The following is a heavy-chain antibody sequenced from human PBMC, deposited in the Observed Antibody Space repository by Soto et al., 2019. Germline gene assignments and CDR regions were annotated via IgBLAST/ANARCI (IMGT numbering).Heavy chain of an antibody. Sequence: SSVEVSCTASGYTFIGYHIHWVRQAPGHGLEWVGCIHPRHDATTYAQNFQGRVAVTRDTSISTAYMELSGLTSDDTAVYFCAMEMFIGDRPHNNFDNCGPGNPVTV. CDR2: IHPRHDAT. CDR3: AMEMFIGDRPHNNFDN. D-gene: IGHD3-10*02. CDR1: GYTFIGYH. J-gene: IGHJ4*02. V-gene: IGHV1-2*02.